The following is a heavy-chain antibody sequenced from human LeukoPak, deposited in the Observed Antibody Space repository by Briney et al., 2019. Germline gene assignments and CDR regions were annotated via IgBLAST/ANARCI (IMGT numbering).Heavy chain of an antibody. CDR3: ARKGGVAARTYYYYYMDV. V-gene: IGHV3-53*01. CDR1: GFTVSSNY. D-gene: IGHD6-6*01. J-gene: IGHJ6*03. CDR2: IYSGGGT. Sequence: GGSLRLSCAASGFTVSSNYMSWVRQAPGKGLEWVSVIYSGGGTYYADSVKGRFTISRDNSKNTLYLQMNSLRAEDTAVYYCARKGGVAARTYYYYYMDVWGKGTTVTVSS.